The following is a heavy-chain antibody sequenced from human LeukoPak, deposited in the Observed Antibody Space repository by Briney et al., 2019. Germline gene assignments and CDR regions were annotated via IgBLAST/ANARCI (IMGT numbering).Heavy chain of an antibody. CDR1: GGSLSPYY. Sequence: SQTLSPTCTVSGGSLSPYYWSWIRQSPGKGLEWIGYISYSGSTNSHPSLKSRVTISVHTSKNQFSLKLSSATAADTAVYFCARGRVSSSTWYSTYYYYFYMDVWGKGTTVTVSS. V-gene: IGHV4-59*01. CDR2: ISYSGST. CDR3: ARGRVSSSTWYSTYYYYFYMDV. D-gene: IGHD6-13*01. J-gene: IGHJ6*03.